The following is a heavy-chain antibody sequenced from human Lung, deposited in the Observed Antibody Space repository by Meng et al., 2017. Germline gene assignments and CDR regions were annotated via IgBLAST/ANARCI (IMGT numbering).Heavy chain of an antibody. Sequence: EVQLVESGGGLVTPGGSLRLSCAASRFTFSNYSMNWVRQAPGKGLEWVSSISSDSRYIFYADSVKGRFTISRDNAKNSLYLQMHSLRPEDTAVFYCARFETVGVATGDFWGQGTLVTVSS. J-gene: IGHJ4*02. V-gene: IGHV3-21*01. CDR3: ARFETVGVATGDF. D-gene: IGHD2-15*01. CDR2: ISSDSRYI. CDR1: RFTFSNYS.